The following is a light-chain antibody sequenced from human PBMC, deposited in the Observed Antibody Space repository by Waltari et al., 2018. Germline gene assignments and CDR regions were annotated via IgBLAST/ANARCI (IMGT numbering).Light chain of an antibody. CDR2: RAS. CDR3: QQHGTLPAT. CDR1: QTVGSSS. V-gene: IGKV3-20*01. J-gene: IGKJ1*01. Sequence: EIVLTQSPGTASLSPGERVTLSCRASQTVGSSSLAWYQQKPGQAPSLVIYRASRRATGFPDRFSGSGSGTEFSLTISRLEPEDFAVYYCQQHGTLPATFGQGTKVEIK.